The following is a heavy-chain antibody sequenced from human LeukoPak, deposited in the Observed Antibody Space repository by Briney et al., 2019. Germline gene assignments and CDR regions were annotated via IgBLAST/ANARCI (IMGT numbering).Heavy chain of an antibody. CDR2: ISYDGSNK. Sequence: PGGSLRLSCAASGFTFSSYAMHWVRQAPGKGLEWVAVISYDGSNKYYADSVKGRFTISRDNSKNTLYLQMNSLRAEDTAVYYCAKRKGAAPHFDYWGQGTLVTVSS. J-gene: IGHJ4*02. CDR1: GFTFSSYA. V-gene: IGHV3-30-3*02. D-gene: IGHD6-25*01. CDR3: AKRKGAAPHFDY.